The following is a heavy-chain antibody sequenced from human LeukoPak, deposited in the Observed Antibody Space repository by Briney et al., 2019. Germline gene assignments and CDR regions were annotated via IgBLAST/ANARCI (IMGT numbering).Heavy chain of an antibody. J-gene: IGHJ6*03. Sequence: PGGSLRLSCAASGFTFSTYWMHWVRQAPGKGLVWVSRINDDGSSTSYADSVKGRLTISRDNAKNTLYLQMNSLRAEDTAVYYCARGITIFGVVNAGYYYMDVWGKGTTVTVSS. CDR1: GFTFSTYW. V-gene: IGHV3-74*01. CDR2: INDDGSST. D-gene: IGHD3-3*01. CDR3: ARGITIFGVVNAGYYYMDV.